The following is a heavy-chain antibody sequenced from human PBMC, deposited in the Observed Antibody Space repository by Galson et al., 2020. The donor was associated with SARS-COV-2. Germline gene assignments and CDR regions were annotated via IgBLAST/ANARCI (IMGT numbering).Heavy chain of an antibody. CDR3: ARGWNTGNYRHFDY. CDR1: AGSISSSSYY. D-gene: IGHD1-7*01. Sequence: ASETLSLTCNVSAGSISSSSYYWAWIRQPPGKGLEWIGNIHYTGSAYYYPSLKSQVTISVDASTNQLSLKLRSVTAADTAVYYCARGWNTGNYRHFDYWGQGALVTVSS. V-gene: IGHV4-39*07. CDR2: IHYTGSA. J-gene: IGHJ4*02.